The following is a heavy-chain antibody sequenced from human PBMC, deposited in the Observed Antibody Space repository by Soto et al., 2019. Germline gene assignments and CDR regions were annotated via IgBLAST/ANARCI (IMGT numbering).Heavy chain of an antibody. D-gene: IGHD2-2*01. J-gene: IGHJ6*02. CDR1: PITVNNFAA. Sequence: EMQLLDSGGGLGQPVGSLRLECVASPITVNNFAAMSWVRQTPERGLEWVSTISGRGDHRYSSDFVKGRFTISRWNSKNGLYLQMDGLRVDDTAVYYCAKDRALEHQTPYGKAVWGQGTTVTV. V-gene: IGHV3-23*01. CDR3: AKDRALEHQTPYGKAV. CDR2: ISGRGDHR.